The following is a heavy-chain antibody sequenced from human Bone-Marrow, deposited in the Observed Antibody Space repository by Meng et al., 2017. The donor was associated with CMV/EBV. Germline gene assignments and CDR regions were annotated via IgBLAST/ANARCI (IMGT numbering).Heavy chain of an antibody. D-gene: IGHD4-17*01. Sequence: SVKVSCKASGGTFSSYAISWVRQAPGQGLEWMGGIIPIFGTANYAQKFQGRVTITTDESTSTAYMELSSLRSEDTAVYDCARSPSTTYYYYGMDVWGQGTTVTVSS. J-gene: IGHJ6*02. CDR3: ARSPSTTYYYYGMDV. V-gene: IGHV1-69*05. CDR2: IIPIFGTA. CDR1: GGTFSSYA.